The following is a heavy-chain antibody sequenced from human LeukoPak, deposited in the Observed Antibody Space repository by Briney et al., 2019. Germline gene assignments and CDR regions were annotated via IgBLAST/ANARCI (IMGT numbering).Heavy chain of an antibody. Sequence: PGGSLRLSCAASGFTFSSYAMSWVRQAPGKGLEWVSAISGSGGSTHYADSVKGRFTISRDNSKNTLYLQMNSLRAEDTAVYYCAKVVWFGYYGMDVWGQGTTVTVSS. CDR1: GFTFSSYA. J-gene: IGHJ6*02. CDR2: ISGSGGST. D-gene: IGHD3-10*01. CDR3: AKVVWFGYYGMDV. V-gene: IGHV3-23*01.